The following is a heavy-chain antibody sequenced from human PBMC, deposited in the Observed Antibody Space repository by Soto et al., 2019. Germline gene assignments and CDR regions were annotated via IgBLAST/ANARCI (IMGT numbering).Heavy chain of an antibody. Sequence: GESLKISCQGSGYRFSSYWIAWVRQMPGKGLEWMGIIYPGDSDTIYSPSFQGQVTFSVDKSTSTAYLQWSSLKASDTAMYYCARQGSNGAYYYYGMDDWGQGTTVTVSS. V-gene: IGHV5-51*01. D-gene: IGHD2-8*01. J-gene: IGHJ6*02. CDR3: ARQGSNGAYYYYGMDD. CDR1: GYRFSSYW. CDR2: IYPGDSDT.